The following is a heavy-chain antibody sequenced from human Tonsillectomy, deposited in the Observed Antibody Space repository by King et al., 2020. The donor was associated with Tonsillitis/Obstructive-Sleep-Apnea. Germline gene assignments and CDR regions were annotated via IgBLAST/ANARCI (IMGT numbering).Heavy chain of an antibody. CDR1: GFTFSSYA. D-gene: IGHD3-3*01. Sequence: VQLVESGGGLVQPGGSLRLSCAASGFTFSSYAMSWVRQAPGKGLEWGSVISNSGDTTYYADYVKGRFPISRDNSKNTVYLQMNSLRDEDTAVYYCAKVYDFWASLGRYFDYWGQGALVTVSS. V-gene: IGHV3-23*04. CDR3: AKVYDFWASLGRYFDY. CDR2: ISNSGDTT. J-gene: IGHJ4*02.